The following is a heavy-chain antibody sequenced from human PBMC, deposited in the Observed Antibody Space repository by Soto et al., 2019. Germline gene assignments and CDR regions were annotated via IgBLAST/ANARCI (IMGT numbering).Heavy chain of an antibody. D-gene: IGHD2-15*01. CDR3: APLSVSLSGPYGIHV. Sequence: PSETLSLTCSVSSYSVASSDYYWAWIRQPPGKGLEWIGSMFYSGLTYYNPSLKSRVTLSVDTSKNQFSVRLNSETAADTAVYYCAPLSVSLSGPYGIHVWGQGTTVTVSS. J-gene: IGHJ6*02. CDR1: SYSVASSDYY. V-gene: IGHV4-39*01. CDR2: MFYSGLT.